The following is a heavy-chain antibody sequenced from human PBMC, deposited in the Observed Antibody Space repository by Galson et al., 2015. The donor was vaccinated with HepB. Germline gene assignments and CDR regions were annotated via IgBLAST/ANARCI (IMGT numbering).Heavy chain of an antibody. J-gene: IGHJ3*02. V-gene: IGHV3-11*01. D-gene: IGHD1/OR15-1a*01. CDR3: ARGNKDAFDI. Sequence: SLRLSCAASGFIFSDYFMNWIRQAPGKGLEWVSYIRSDGRVKYYADSVKGRFSISRDNGKKSLYLQMNSLTAEDAAVYYCARGNKDAFDIWGQGTVVTLSS. CDR1: GFIFSDYF. CDR2: IRSDGRVK.